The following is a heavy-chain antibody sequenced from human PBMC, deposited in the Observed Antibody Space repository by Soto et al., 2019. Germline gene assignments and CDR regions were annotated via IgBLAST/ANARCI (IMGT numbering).Heavy chain of an antibody. V-gene: IGHV1-8*01. J-gene: IGHJ4*02. CDR1: GYTFTSYD. CDR2: MNPNSGNT. CDR3: ATETPHSGYAGLVPFDY. D-gene: IGHD5-12*01. Sequence: ASVKVSCKASGYTFTSYDINWVRQATGQGLEWMGWMNPNSGNTGYAQKFQGRVTMTRNTSISTAYMELNSLRAEDTAVYYCATETPHSGYAGLVPFDYWGQGTLVTVSS.